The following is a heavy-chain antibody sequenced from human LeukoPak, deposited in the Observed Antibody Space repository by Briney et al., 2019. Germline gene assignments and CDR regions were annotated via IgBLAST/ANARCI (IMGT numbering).Heavy chain of an antibody. V-gene: IGHV3-23*01. D-gene: IGHD3-22*01. CDR1: GFTFSSYA. J-gene: IGHJ4*02. CDR3: AKVHDSSGYYYGQNFDY. Sequence: GGSLRLSCAASGFTFSSYAMSWVRQAPGKGLEWVSAISGSGGSTYYADSVKGRFTISRDNSKNTLYLQMNSLRAEDTAVYYCAKVHDSSGYYYGQNFDYWGQGTLVTVSS. CDR2: ISGSGGST.